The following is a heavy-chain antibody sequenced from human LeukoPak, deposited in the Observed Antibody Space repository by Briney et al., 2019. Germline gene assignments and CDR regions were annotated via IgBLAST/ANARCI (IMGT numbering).Heavy chain of an antibody. D-gene: IGHD5-18*01. CDR1: GGSISSSSYY. CDR3: ARQGSYGYVIWFDP. CDR2: IYYSGST. V-gene: IGHV4-39*01. Sequence: PSETLSLTCTVSGGSISSSSYYWGWIRQPPGKGLEWIGSIYYSGSTYYNPSLKSRVTISVDTSKNQFSLKLSSVTAADTAVYYCARQGSYGYVIWFDPWGQGTLVTVSS. J-gene: IGHJ5*02.